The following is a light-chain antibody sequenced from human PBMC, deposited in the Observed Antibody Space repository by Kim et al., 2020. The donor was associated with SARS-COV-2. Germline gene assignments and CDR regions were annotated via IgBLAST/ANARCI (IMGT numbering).Light chain of an antibody. CDR3: SSRDSSDNHQV. J-gene: IGLJ1*01. CDR2: GKN. CDR1: SLRSYY. V-gene: IGLV3-19*01. Sequence: ALGQTVRITCQGKSLRSYYASWYQQKPGHAPVLGIYGKNNRPSGIPDRFSGSSSGNTASLTITGAQAEDEADYYCSSRDSSDNHQVFGAGTKVTVL.